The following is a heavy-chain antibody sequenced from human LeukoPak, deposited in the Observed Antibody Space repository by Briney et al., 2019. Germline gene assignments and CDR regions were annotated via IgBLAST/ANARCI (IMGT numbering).Heavy chain of an antibody. J-gene: IGHJ6*02. V-gene: IGHV1-8*01. D-gene: IGHD3-10*01. CDR1: GYTFTNYD. CDR2: MNPSTGNT. CDR3: ARGGSGSYPIPYYYYYGMDV. Sequence: ASVKVSCKASGYTFTNYDINWVRQATGQGLEWMGWMNPSTGNTGYAQNFQGRVTMTRNTSISTAYMELSSLRSEDTAVYYCARGGSGSYPIPYYYYYGMDVWGQGTTVTVSS.